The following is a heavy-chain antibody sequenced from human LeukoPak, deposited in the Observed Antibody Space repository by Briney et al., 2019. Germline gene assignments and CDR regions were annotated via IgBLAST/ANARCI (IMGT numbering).Heavy chain of an antibody. CDR1: GFTFSRYA. V-gene: IGHV3-23*01. Sequence: GGSLRLSCAASGFTFSRYAMSWVRQAPGKGLEWVSSIGGSGGTTYYADSVQGRFTISRDNAKNSLYLQMNSLRAEDTAVYYCAREGNTAAAGTAEFDYWGQGTLVTVSS. CDR2: IGGSGGTT. D-gene: IGHD6-13*01. J-gene: IGHJ4*02. CDR3: AREGNTAAAGTAEFDY.